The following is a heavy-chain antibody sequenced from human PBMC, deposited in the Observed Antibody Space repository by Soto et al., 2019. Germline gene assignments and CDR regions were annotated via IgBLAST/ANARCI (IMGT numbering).Heavy chain of an antibody. D-gene: IGHD3-22*01. V-gene: IGHV3-30-3*01. J-gene: IGHJ3*02. Sequence: QVQLVESGGGVVQPGRSLRLSCAASGLTFSSYAMHWVRQAPGKGLEWVAVISYDGSNKYYADSVKGRFTISRDNSKNTLYLQMNSLRAEDTAVYYCARDPHYYELTSLGAFDIWDQGTMVTVSS. CDR1: GLTFSSYA. CDR3: ARDPHYYELTSLGAFDI. CDR2: ISYDGSNK.